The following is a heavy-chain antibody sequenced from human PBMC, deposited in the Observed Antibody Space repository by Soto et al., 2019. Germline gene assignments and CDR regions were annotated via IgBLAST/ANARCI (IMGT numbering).Heavy chain of an antibody. CDR1: GFTFSSYW. Sequence: GGSLRLSCAASGFTFSSYWMSWVRQAPGKGLEWVANIKQDGSEKWYVDSVKGRFTMSRDNAKNSLYLQMNSLRAEDTAVYYCAREGGWGSYYTLNWFDPWGQGTLVTVSS. V-gene: IGHV3-7*01. J-gene: IGHJ5*02. D-gene: IGHD3-10*01. CDR3: AREGGWGSYYTLNWFDP. CDR2: IKQDGSEK.